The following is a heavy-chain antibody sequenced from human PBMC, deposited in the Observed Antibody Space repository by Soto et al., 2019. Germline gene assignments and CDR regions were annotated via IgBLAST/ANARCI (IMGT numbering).Heavy chain of an antibody. Sequence: AESLTISCQVSGDSFTSYWIIWVRQMPGKGLEWMGRIDPSDSYTNYSPSFQGHVTISADKSISTAYLQWSSLKASDTAMYYCASTYYALLTGNHYYGMDVWGQGTTVTVSS. V-gene: IGHV5-10-1*01. D-gene: IGHD3-9*01. CDR3: ASTYYALLTGNHYYGMDV. CDR1: GDSFTSYW. CDR2: IDPSDSYT. J-gene: IGHJ6*01.